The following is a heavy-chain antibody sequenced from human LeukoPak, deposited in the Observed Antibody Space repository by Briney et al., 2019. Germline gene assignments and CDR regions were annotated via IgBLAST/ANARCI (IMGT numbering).Heavy chain of an antibody. D-gene: IGHD1-26*01. Sequence: GGSLRLSCAVSGFTFSDHYMSWIRQAPGKGLEWVSYISGSSSGIYSADSVRGRFTISRDNAKNSLYLQMKSLSAEDTAVYYCARGLWGATNAFDIWGQGTMVTVSS. CDR3: ARGLWGATNAFDI. CDR1: GFTFSDHY. CDR2: ISGSSSGI. J-gene: IGHJ3*02. V-gene: IGHV3-11*01.